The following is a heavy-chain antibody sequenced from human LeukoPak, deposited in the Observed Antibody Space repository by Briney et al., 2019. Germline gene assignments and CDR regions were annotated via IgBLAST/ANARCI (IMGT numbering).Heavy chain of an antibody. V-gene: IGHV3-30*18. CDR2: ISYDGSNK. J-gene: IGHJ4*02. D-gene: IGHD2-15*01. Sequence: PGRSLGLSCAASGFTFRTYGMHWVRQAPGKGLEWVAVISYDGSNKYYADSVKGRFTISRDNSKNTLYLQVNSLRAEDTAVYYCAKPDTETDIVVVVAAPPPFDYWGQGTLVTVSS. CDR1: GFTFRTYG. CDR3: AKPDTETDIVVVVAAPPPFDY.